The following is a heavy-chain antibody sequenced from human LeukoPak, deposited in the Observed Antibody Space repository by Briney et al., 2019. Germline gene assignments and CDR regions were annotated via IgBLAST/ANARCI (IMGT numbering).Heavy chain of an antibody. CDR2: MYYSGTI. CDR1: GGSISSYY. J-gene: IGHJ4*02. CDR3: ARAWATDYFDY. V-gene: IGHV4-59*01. Sequence: SETLSLTCTVSGGSISSYYWSWIRQPLGKGLEWIGYMYYSGTIKYNPSLKSRVTISVDTSKNQFSLKLSSVTAADTAMYYCARAWATDYFDYWGQGTLVTVSS.